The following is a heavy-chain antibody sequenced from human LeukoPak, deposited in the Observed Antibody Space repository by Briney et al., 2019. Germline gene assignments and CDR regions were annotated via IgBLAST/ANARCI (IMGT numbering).Heavy chain of an antibody. Sequence: PGRSLRLSRAASGFTFSSYAMHWVRQAPGKGLEWVAVISYDGSNKYYADSVKGRFTISRDNSKNTLYLQMNSLRAEDTAVYYCARYSSSWGLFDYWGQGTLVTVSS. CDR1: GFTFSSYA. V-gene: IGHV3-30*04. D-gene: IGHD6-13*01. CDR2: ISYDGSNK. CDR3: ARYSSSWGLFDY. J-gene: IGHJ4*02.